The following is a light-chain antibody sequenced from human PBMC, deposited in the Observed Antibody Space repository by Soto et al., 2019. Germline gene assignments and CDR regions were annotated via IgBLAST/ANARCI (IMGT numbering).Light chain of an antibody. CDR2: DVT. CDR1: SSDIGLYNY. J-gene: IGLJ2*01. CDR3: TSYTNSNTLI. V-gene: IGLV2-14*01. Sequence: QSALTQPASVSGSPGQSVTISCTGTSSDIGLYNYVSWYQQHPAKAPKLMVYDVTHRPSGVSNRFSGSKSGNTASLTISGLLVEDGADYYCTSYTNSNTLIFGGGTKVTVL.